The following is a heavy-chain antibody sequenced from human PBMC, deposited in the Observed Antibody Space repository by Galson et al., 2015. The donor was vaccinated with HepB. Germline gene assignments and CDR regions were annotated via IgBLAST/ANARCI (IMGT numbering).Heavy chain of an antibody. CDR3: ARQMNPYVPFDY. D-gene: IGHD3-10*02. CDR1: GGSISSSSYY. Sequence: SETLSLTCTVSGGSISSSSYYWGWIRQPPGKGLEWIGSIYYSGSTYYNPSLKSRVTISVDTSKNQFSLKLSSVTAADTAVYYCARQMNPYVPFDYWGQGTLVTVSS. CDR2: IYYSGST. V-gene: IGHV4-39*01. J-gene: IGHJ4*02.